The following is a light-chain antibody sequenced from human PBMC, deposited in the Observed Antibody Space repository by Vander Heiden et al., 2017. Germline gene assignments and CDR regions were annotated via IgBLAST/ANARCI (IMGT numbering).Light chain of an antibody. J-gene: IGKJ1*01. V-gene: IGKV4-1*01. CDR3: QQYYSTPWT. CDR1: QSILYSSNNKNY. CDR2: WAS. Sequence: DILMTQAPDYLAVSLGERATINCKSSQSILYSSNNKNYLAWYQQKPGQPPKLLICWASTRESGVPDRFSGSGSGTDFTLTISRLQAEDVAVYYCQQYYSTPWTFGQGTKVEIK.